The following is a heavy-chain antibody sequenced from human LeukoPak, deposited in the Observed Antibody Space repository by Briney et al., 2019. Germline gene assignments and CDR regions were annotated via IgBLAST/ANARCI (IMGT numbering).Heavy chain of an antibody. CDR1: GGTFSSYA. CDR3: ARDGGEELANYFDY. CDR2: IIPIFGTA. J-gene: IGHJ4*02. Sequence: ASVKVSCKASGGTFSSYAISWVRQAPGQGLEWMGGIIPIFGTANYAQKFQGRVTITTDESTSTAYMELSSLRSEDTAVYYCARDGGEELANYFDYWGQGTLVTVSS. V-gene: IGHV1-69*05. D-gene: IGHD3-16*01.